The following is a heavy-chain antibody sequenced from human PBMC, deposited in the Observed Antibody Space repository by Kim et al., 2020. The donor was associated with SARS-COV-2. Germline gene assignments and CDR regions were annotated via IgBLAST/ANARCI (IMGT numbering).Heavy chain of an antibody. D-gene: IGHD6-19*01. Sequence: GGSLRLSCAASGFTFSSYAMSWVRQAPGKGLEWVSAISGSGGSTYYADSVKGRFTISRDNSKNTLYLQMNSLRAEDTAVYYCAKDLVAVPKYYYYGMDVWGQGTTVTVSS. V-gene: IGHV3-23*01. CDR3: AKDLVAVPKYYYYGMDV. J-gene: IGHJ6*02. CDR1: GFTFSSYA. CDR2: ISGSGGST.